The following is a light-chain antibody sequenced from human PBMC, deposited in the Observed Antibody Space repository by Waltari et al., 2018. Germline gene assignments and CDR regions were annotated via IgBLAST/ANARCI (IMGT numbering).Light chain of an antibody. J-gene: IGKJ2*01. CDR2: WAS. Sequence: DIVMTQSPDSLSVSLGERATINCKSSQSVFYSSYNKNDLAWYQQKPEQPPKLLIYWASTRESGVPDRFSGSGSGTDFTLTISSLQAEDVAVYYCHQYYSIPYTFGQGTKLEVK. CDR1: QSVFYSSYNKND. CDR3: HQYYSIPYT. V-gene: IGKV4-1*01.